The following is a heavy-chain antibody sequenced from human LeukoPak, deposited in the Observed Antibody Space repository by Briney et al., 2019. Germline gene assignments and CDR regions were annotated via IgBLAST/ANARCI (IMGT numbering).Heavy chain of an antibody. Sequence: SETLSLTCTVSGGLISSSGNFYWGWIRQVPGKGLEWIGSVYYTGYSYDNPSLKSRVTVSVDTSKNQFSLKLSSVTAADTAVYYCARVSTGWRYREVWFDPWAREPWSPSPQ. CDR3: ARVSTGWRYREVWFDP. J-gene: IGHJ5*02. CDR1: GGLISSSGNFY. CDR2: VYYTGYS. D-gene: IGHD1-1*01. V-gene: IGHV4-39*01.